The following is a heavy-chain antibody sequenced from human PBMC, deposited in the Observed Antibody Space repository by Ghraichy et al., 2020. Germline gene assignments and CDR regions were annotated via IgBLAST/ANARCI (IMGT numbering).Heavy chain of an antibody. Sequence: SQTLSLTCAVYGGSFSGYYWSSIRQPPGKGLEWIGEINHSGSTNYNPSLKSRVTISVDTSKNQFSLKLRTVTAADATVYYCARGGFGVRGVMGQKGDFDYWGQGTLVTVSS. CDR3: ARGGFGVRGVMGQKGDFDY. CDR2: INHSGST. CDR1: GGSFSGYY. V-gene: IGHV4-34*01. J-gene: IGHJ4*02. D-gene: IGHD3-10*01.